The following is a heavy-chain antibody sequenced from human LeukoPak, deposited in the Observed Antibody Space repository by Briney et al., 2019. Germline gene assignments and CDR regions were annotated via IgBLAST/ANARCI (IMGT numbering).Heavy chain of an antibody. Sequence: GGSLRLSCAASGFTFSSYSMNWVRQTPGKGLEWVSSISSSGSTIYYADSVKGRFTISRDNAKNSLYLQMNSLRAEDTAVYYCAELGITMIGGVWGKGTTVTISS. J-gene: IGHJ6*04. CDR3: AELGITMIGGV. V-gene: IGHV3-48*04. CDR2: ISSSGSTI. CDR1: GFTFSSYS. D-gene: IGHD3-10*02.